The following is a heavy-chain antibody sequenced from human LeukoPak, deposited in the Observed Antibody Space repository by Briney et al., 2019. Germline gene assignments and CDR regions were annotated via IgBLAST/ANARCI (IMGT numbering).Heavy chain of an antibody. D-gene: IGHD3-16*01. J-gene: IGHJ4*02. Sequence: SETLSLTCTVSGGSISSSSYYWGWIRQPPGKGLEWIASIYYSGSTYYNPSLKSRVTISVDTSKNQFSLKLSSVTAADTAVYYCARGNYEYVWGGIDYWGQGTLVTVSS. CDR2: IYYSGST. CDR1: GGSISSSSYY. CDR3: ARGNYEYVWGGIDY. V-gene: IGHV4-39*01.